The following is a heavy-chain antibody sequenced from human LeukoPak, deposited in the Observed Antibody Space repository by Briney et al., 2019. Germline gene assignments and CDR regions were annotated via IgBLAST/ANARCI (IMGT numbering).Heavy chain of an antibody. CDR2: ISYDGSNK. Sequence: PGGSLRLSCAASGFTFSSYAMHWVRQAPGKGLEWVAVISYDGSNKYYADSVKGRFTISRDNSKNTLYLQMNSLRAEDTAVYYCARDRGYYDLWSGYYLRPCYYGMDVWGQGTTVTVSS. V-gene: IGHV3-30*04. D-gene: IGHD3-3*01. CDR1: GFTFSSYA. J-gene: IGHJ6*02. CDR3: ARDRGYYDLWSGYYLRPCYYGMDV.